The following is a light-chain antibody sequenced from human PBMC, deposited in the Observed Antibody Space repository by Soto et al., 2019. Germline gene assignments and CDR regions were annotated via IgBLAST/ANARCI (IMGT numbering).Light chain of an antibody. J-gene: IGLJ1*01. CDR1: SSDVGAYNY. V-gene: IGLV2-8*01. CDR3: TSYAGTYSFFYV. Sequence: QSVLTQPPCASGSPRQSVTISCTGTSSDVGAYNYVSWYQQLPGKAPKLIIYEVSKRPSGVPDRFSGSKSGNTASLTVSGLQAEDEADYYCTSYAGTYSFFYVFGTGTKVTVL. CDR2: EVS.